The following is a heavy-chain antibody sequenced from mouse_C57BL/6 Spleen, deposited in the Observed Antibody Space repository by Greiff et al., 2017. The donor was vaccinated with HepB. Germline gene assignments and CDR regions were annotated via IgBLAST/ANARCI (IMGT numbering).Heavy chain of an antibody. Sequence: VQLQQSGAELVRPGASVTLSCKASGYTFTDYEMHWVKQTPVHGLEWIGAIDPETGGTAYNQKFKGKAILTADKSSSTAYMELRSLTSEDSAVYYCTKKSIYYDIRGNFDVWGTGTTVTVSS. CDR3: TKKSIYYDIRGNFDV. D-gene: IGHD2-4*01. V-gene: IGHV1-15*01. J-gene: IGHJ1*03. CDR1: GYTFTDYE. CDR2: IDPETGGT.